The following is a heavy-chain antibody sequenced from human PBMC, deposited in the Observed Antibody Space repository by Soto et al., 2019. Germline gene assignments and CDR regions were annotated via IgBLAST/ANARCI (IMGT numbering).Heavy chain of an antibody. Sequence: QVQLVESGGGVVQPGRSLRLSCAASGFTFSSYGMHWVRQAPGKGLEWVAVIWYDGSNKYYADSVKGRFTISRDNSKNTLYLQMNSLRAEDTAVYYCARAPYSGSYFDCWGPGTLVTVSS. V-gene: IGHV3-33*01. D-gene: IGHD1-26*01. CDR2: IWYDGSNK. CDR3: ARAPYSGSYFDC. CDR1: GFTFSSYG. J-gene: IGHJ4*02.